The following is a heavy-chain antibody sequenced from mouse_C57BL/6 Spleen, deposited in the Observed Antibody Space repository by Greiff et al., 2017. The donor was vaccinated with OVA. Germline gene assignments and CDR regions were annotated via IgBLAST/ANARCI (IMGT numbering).Heavy chain of an antibody. CDR3: AGEGYDEVFYYAMDD. V-gene: IGHV1-53*01. Sequence: QVQLKQPGTELVKPGASVKLSCKASGYTFTSYCMHWVKQRPGQGLEWIGNINPSNGGTNYNEKFKSKATLTVDKSSSTAYMQLSSLTSEDSAVYYCAGEGYDEVFYYAMDDWGQGPSVTVSS. CDR1: GYTFTSYC. J-gene: IGHJ4*01. D-gene: IGHD2-2*01. CDR2: INPSNGGT.